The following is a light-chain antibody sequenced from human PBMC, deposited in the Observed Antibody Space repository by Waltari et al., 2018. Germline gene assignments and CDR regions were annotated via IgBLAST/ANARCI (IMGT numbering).Light chain of an antibody. CDR3: QQGQYFPWT. V-gene: IGKV1-12*01. J-gene: IGKJ2*01. CDR2: DAS. Sequence: DIQMTQSPSSVSASVGDSVTLTCRASQHISSWLAWYQQRPGKAPKLLIHDASRLQSGVPSRFSGSGYATEFTLTITSLQPEDCATYYCQQGQYFPWTFGQGTKLEIK. CDR1: QHISSW.